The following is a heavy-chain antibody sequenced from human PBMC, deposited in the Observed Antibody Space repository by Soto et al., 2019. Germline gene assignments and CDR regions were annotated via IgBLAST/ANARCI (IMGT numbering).Heavy chain of an antibody. CDR3: AKDYYDSSGYFDY. D-gene: IGHD3-22*01. CDR2: ISGSGGST. CDR1: GFTFSSYA. V-gene: IGHV3-23*01. Sequence: VGSLRLSCAASGFTFSSYAMSWVRQAPGKGLEWVSAISGSGGSTYYADSVKGRFTISRDNSKNTLYLQMNSLRAEDTAVYYCAKDYYDSSGYFDYWGQGTLVTVSS. J-gene: IGHJ4*02.